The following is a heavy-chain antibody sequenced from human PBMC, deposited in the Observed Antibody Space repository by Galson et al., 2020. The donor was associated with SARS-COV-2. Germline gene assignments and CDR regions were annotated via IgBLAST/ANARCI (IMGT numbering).Heavy chain of an antibody. V-gene: IGHV1-3*01. D-gene: IGHD3-22*01. Sequence: ASVKVSCKASGYPFSNYVIHWVRQAPGHRPEWMGWIKAGNGNTEYSQMFQDRITITRDTSATTIYMQLSSLSSEDTAVYSGAGGGDYYDNSGADYGGRGARVVVS. J-gene: IGHJ4*02. CDR2: IKAGNGNT. CDR3: AGGGDYYDNSGADY. CDR1: GYPFSNYV.